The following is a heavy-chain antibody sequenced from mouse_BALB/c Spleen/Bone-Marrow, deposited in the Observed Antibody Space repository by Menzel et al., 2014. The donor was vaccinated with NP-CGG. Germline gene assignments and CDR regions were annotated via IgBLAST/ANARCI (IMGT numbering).Heavy chain of an antibody. CDR3: ARSGSSSGYFDY. CDR1: GFTFSSFA. J-gene: IGHJ2*01. D-gene: IGHD1-1*01. V-gene: IGHV5-17*02. CDR2: ISSGSSTI. Sequence: EVQVVESGGGLVQPGRSRKLSCAASGFTFSSFAMLWVRQAPEKGLEWVAYISSGSSTIYYADTVMGRFTISRDNPKNTLFLQMTSLRSEDTAMYYCARSGSSSGYFDYWGQGTTLTVSS.